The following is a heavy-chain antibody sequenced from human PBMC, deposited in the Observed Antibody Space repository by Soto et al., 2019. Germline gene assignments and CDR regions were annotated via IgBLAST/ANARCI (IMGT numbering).Heavy chain of an antibody. CDR3: ARDFMGRGRDHNWFDP. Sequence: PGGSLRLSCAASGFIFSNYWMHWVRQVPGKGPVWVARINSDGRNTKYADSVKVRFTISRDNAKNTLYMQKNSLRAEHTAVYYCARDFMGRGRDHNWFDPWGQGTVVTVSS. CDR2: INSDGRNT. CDR1: GFIFSNYW. J-gene: IGHJ5*02. V-gene: IGHV3-74*03. D-gene: IGHD3-10*01.